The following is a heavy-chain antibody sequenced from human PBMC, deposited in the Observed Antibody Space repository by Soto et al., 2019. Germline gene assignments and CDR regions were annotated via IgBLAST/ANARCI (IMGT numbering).Heavy chain of an antibody. V-gene: IGHV4-39*01. Sequence: QLQLQESGPGLANPSETLSLTCTVSGASINTNNYYWAWIRQPPGKGLEWIGSTHYSGAAFYDPSLGGRVTISVDTPKNQFSMKLSCVTAADTAVYYCARIGHCMNGVCRGVNAFDIWGQGTMVTVSS. CDR1: GASINTNNYY. CDR3: ARIGHCMNGVCRGVNAFDI. D-gene: IGHD2-8*01. CDR2: THYSGAA. J-gene: IGHJ3*02.